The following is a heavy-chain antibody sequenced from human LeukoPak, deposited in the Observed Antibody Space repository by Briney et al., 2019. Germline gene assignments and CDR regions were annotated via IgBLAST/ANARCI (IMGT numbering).Heavy chain of an antibody. CDR2: INPNSGGT. Sequence: ASVKVSCKASGYTFTGCYMHWVRQAPGQGLEWMGWINPNSGGTNYAQKFQGRVTMTRDTSISTAYMELSRLRSDDTAVYYCARVHDDDFWSGYSAFDIWGQGTMVTVSS. CDR3: ARVHDDDFWSGYSAFDI. V-gene: IGHV1-2*02. D-gene: IGHD3-3*01. J-gene: IGHJ3*02. CDR1: GYTFTGCY.